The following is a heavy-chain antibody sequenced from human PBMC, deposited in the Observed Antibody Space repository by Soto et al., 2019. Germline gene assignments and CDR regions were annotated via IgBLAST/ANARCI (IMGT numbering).Heavy chain of an antibody. Sequence: HVTLKESGPVLVTPTETLTLTCTVSGFSLSNGKVGVSWLRQPPGPALEWLAHIFSNDEKSYRTSLKSRLTISEDTSKRQVVLTMTNVDPVDTVTYYCARILFGRSVAGGYFYMDVWGKGTTVTGSS. CDR1: GFSLSNGKVG. CDR2: IFSNDEK. J-gene: IGHJ6*03. CDR3: ARILFGRSVAGGYFYMDV. V-gene: IGHV2-26*01. D-gene: IGHD6-19*01.